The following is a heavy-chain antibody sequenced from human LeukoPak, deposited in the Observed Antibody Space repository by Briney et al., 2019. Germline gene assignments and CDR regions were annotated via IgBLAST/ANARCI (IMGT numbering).Heavy chain of an antibody. CDR2: ISGSSGII. Sequence: PGGSLRLSCAASGFTFNTYTMNWVRQAPGKGLEWVSYISGSSGIIDYADSVRGRFTISRDNSKNTLYLQMNSLRAEDTAVYYCARVSYYGSEEGSWFDPWGQGTLVTVSS. J-gene: IGHJ5*02. V-gene: IGHV3-48*01. CDR1: GFTFNTYT. CDR3: ARVSYYGSEEGSWFDP. D-gene: IGHD3-10*01.